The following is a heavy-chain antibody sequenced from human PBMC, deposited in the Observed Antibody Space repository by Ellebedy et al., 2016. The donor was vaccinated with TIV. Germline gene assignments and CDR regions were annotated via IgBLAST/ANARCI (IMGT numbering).Heavy chain of an antibody. Sequence: PGGSLRLSCEASGFTFSSYAMSWVRQAPGKGLEWVSTIGGSGDEIHYADSVKGRFTISRDNFKNTLCLQMNSLRAEDTAVYYCARQTVATSVNDAFDIWGLGTVVTVSS. CDR1: GFTFSSYA. V-gene: IGHV3-23*01. CDR2: IGGSGDEI. J-gene: IGHJ3*02. D-gene: IGHD4-17*01. CDR3: ARQTVATSVNDAFDI.